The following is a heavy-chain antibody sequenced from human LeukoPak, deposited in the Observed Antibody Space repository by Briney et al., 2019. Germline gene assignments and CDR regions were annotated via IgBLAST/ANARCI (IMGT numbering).Heavy chain of an antibody. CDR2: ISGSGGST. V-gene: IGHV3-23*01. CDR3: ARASPYRSGYPQYFQH. CDR1: GFTFSSYA. J-gene: IGHJ1*01. D-gene: IGHD6-19*01. Sequence: GGSLRLSCAASGFTFSSYAMSWVRQAPGKGLEWVSAISGSGGSTYYADSVKGRFTISRDNSKDTLYLQMNSLRAEDTAVYYCARASPYRSGYPQYFQHWGQGTLVTVSS.